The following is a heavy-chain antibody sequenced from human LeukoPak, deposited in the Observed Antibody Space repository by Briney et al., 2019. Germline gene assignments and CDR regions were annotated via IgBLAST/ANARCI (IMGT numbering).Heavy chain of an antibody. D-gene: IGHD5-18*01. V-gene: IGHV3-7*01. CDR1: GFTFSSYW. CDR2: IKKDGSDK. Sequence: GGSLRLSCAASGFTFSSYWMSWVRQAPGKGLEWVANIKKDGSDKYYVDSVKGRFTISRDNAKTSLYLQMNSLRAEDTAVYYCARDLSGVTGYTYGRGIDYWGQGTLVTVSS. CDR3: ARDLSGVTGYTYGRGIDY. J-gene: IGHJ4*02.